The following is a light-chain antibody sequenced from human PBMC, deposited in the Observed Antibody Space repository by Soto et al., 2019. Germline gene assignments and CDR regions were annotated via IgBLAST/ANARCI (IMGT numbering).Light chain of an antibody. CDR1: SSDVGGYNY. V-gene: IGLV2-14*01. CDR2: DVS. CDR3: SSYTSSSTAGV. Sequence: QSVLTQPASVSGSPGQSITISCTGTSSDVGGYNYVSWYQQHPGKAPKLMIYDVSNRPSGVSNRFSGSKSGNTASLTISGLQAEDEADYYCSSYTSSSTAGVFGGGTKLTVL. J-gene: IGLJ2*01.